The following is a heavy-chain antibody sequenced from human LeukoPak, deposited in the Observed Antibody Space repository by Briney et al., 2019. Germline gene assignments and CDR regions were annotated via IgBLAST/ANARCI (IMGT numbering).Heavy chain of an antibody. CDR3: ARDPLIASTYYFDY. Sequence: GGSLRLSCAASGFTFSSYEMNWVRQAPGKGLEWVSYISSSGSTIYYADSVKGRFTISRDNAKNSLYLQMNSLRAEDTAVYYCARDPLIASTYYFDYWGQGTLVTVSS. D-gene: IGHD3-16*01. CDR2: ISSSGSTI. CDR1: GFTFSSYE. J-gene: IGHJ4*02. V-gene: IGHV3-48*03.